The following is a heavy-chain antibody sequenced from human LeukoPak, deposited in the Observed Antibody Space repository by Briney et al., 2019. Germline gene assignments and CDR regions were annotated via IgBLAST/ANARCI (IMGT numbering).Heavy chain of an antibody. CDR2: INHSGTA. J-gene: IGHJ6*03. V-gene: IGHV4-34*01. Sequence: SETLSLTCAVYVGSFSGYYWSWVRQSPGKGPEWIGEINHSGTANYNPSLKSRVTMSVDTSKNQFSLKLRSLTAADTAIYYCAREGAVADYYYYMDVWGKGTTVIVSS. CDR1: VGSFSGYY. CDR3: AREGAVADYYYYMDV. D-gene: IGHD6-19*01.